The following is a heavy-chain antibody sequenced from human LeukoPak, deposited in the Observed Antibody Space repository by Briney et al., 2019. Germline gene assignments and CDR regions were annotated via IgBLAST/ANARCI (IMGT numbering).Heavy chain of an antibody. CDR2: IVGSSST. D-gene: IGHD6-13*01. V-gene: IGHV3-21*01. CDR1: AFTFNTYA. CDR3: ARIGAGSSRDY. Sequence: GGSLRLSCAASAFTFNTYAMSWDRQAPGKGLEWVSSIVGSSSTYYADSLKDRFTISRDNAKNSLYLQMDSLRAEDTAVYYCARIGAGSSRDYWGQGTLVTVSS. J-gene: IGHJ4*02.